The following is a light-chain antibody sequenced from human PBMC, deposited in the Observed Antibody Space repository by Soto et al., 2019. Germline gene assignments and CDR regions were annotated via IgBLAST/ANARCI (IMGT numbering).Light chain of an antibody. V-gene: IGKV3-15*01. CDR2: GAS. CDR1: QSVRSN. CDR3: HQYNDWVST. J-gene: IGKJ1*01. Sequence: ITESTASGPVSPRASVPLSCRASQSVRSNFAWYQQKPGQAPRLLIYGASTRATGVPSRFSGSGSGTEFTFTISSLQSEDFALYYCHQYNDWVSTFGQGTKVDIK.